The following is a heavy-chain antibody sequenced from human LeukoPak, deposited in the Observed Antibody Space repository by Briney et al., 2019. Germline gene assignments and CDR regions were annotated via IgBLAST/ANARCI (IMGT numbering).Heavy chain of an antibody. Sequence: SGTLSLTCAVSGASINDFYWTWIRQPPGKGLEWIGYVYYGGSTNYNPSLKSRVSMSVDTSKNQFSLTLTSVTVADTAFYYCARGGIRGYSAFDNLDFWGLGTHVTVSS. CDR1: GASINDFY. V-gene: IGHV4-59*01. D-gene: IGHD5-12*01. CDR3: ARGGIRGYSAFDNLDF. CDR2: VYYGGST. J-gene: IGHJ4*02.